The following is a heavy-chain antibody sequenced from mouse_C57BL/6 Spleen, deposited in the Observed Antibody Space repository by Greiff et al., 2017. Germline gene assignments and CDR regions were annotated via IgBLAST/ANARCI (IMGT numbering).Heavy chain of an antibody. CDR1: GYAFSSYW. CDR2: IYPGDGDT. Sequence: QVQLKQSGAELVKPGASVKISCKASGYAFSSYWMNWVKQRPGKGLEWIGQIYPGDGDTNYNGKFKGKATLTADKSSSTAYMQLSSLTSEDSAVYFCARNDIGLRRGSMDYWGQGTSVTVSS. J-gene: IGHJ4*01. D-gene: IGHD2-2*01. V-gene: IGHV1-80*01. CDR3: ARNDIGLRRGSMDY.